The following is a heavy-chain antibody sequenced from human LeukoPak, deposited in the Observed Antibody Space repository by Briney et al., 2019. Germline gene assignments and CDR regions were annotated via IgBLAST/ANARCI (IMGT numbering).Heavy chain of an antibody. CDR2: ISSSSSYI. V-gene: IGHV3-21*01. D-gene: IGHD4-17*01. Sequence: GGSLRLSCAASGFTFSSYSMNWVRQAPGKGLEWVSSISSSSSYIYYADSVKGRFTTSRDNAKNSLYLQMNSLRAEDTAVYYCARDKGGDYVHYFDYWGQGTLVTVSS. J-gene: IGHJ4*02. CDR3: ARDKGGDYVHYFDY. CDR1: GFTFSSYS.